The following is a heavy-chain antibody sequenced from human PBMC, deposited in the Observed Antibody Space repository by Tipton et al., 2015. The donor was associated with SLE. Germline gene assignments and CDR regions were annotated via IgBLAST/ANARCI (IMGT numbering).Heavy chain of an antibody. CDR2: IYTSGST. CDR3: ARVGLLGPDAFDI. Sequence: TLSLTCTVSGGSISSYYWSWIRQPPGKGLEWIGYIYTSGSTNSNPSLTSRVTISVDTSKNQFSLKLSSVTAADTAVYYCARVGLLGPDAFDIWGQGTMVIVSS. J-gene: IGHJ3*02. V-gene: IGHV4-4*08. D-gene: IGHD3/OR15-3a*01. CDR1: GGSISSYY.